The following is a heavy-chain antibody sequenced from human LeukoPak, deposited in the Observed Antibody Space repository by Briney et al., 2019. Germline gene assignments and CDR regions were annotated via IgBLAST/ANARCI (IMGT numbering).Heavy chain of an antibody. CDR2: ISSSSSYI. Sequence: KTGGSLRLSCAASGFTFSSYSMNWVRQAPGKGLERVSFISSSSSYIYYADSVKGRFTISRDNAKNSLYLQMNSLRAEDTAVYYCARGSGYNYYYFDYWGQGTLVTVSS. D-gene: IGHD5-24*01. CDR1: GFTFSSYS. V-gene: IGHV3-21*01. J-gene: IGHJ4*02. CDR3: ARGSGYNYYYFDY.